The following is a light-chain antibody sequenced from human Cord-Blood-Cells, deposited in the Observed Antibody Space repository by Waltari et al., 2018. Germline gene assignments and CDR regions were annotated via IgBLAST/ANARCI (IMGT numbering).Light chain of an antibody. CDR3: PLLRNWPLQT. J-gene: IGKJ1*01. Sequence: GWTLYPATLSLSPGDRATLSCRASHSVSSYLAWYQQKPGQAPRLLIYDAYNRATGIPARCSGSGFVSHSTLTIRSIDVTEFPVYSRPLLRNWPLQTFGRGTKVEIK. CDR1: HSVSSY. CDR2: DAY. V-gene: IGKV3-11*01.